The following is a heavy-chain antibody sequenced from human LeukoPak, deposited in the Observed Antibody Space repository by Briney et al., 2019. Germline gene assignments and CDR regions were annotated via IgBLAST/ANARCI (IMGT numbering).Heavy chain of an antibody. J-gene: IGHJ3*02. D-gene: IGHD5-18*01. CDR3: AGVDAAMPDAFDI. CDR2: ISDSSTTI. CDR1: GFTFSSYN. Sequence: GGSLRLSCAASGFTFSSYNMNWVRQAPGKGLEWVSYISDSSTTIYYADSVKGRFTISRDNAKNSLYLQMNSLRAEDTAVYYCAGVDAAMPDAFDIWGQGTTVTVSS. V-gene: IGHV3-48*01.